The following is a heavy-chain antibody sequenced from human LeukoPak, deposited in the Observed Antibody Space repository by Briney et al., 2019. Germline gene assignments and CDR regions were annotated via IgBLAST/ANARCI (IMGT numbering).Heavy chain of an antibody. Sequence: ASVKLCCKPAGYTVTSYDINWGRQATGQGREWMGWMNPNSGITGYAQKFQGRVTMTRNTSISTAYMELSSLRSEETAVYYCARGGHSSGPYWAQGTLVPVSS. CDR1: GYTVTSYD. CDR3: ARGGHSSGPY. J-gene: IGHJ4*02. V-gene: IGHV1-8*01. D-gene: IGHD3-22*01. CDR2: MNPNSGIT.